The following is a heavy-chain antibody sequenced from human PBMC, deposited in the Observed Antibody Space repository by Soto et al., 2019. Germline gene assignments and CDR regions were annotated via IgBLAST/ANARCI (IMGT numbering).Heavy chain of an antibody. Sequence: QVQLQESGPGLVKPSGTLSLTCAVSGGSISSSNWWSWVRQPPGKGLEWIGAIYHSGSTNYNPSLKSRVTISVDKSKNQFSLKLSSVTAADTAVYYCARVGGCSGGSCYWGDYYGMDVWGQGTTVTVSS. V-gene: IGHV4-4*02. J-gene: IGHJ6*02. CDR1: GGSISSSNW. CDR2: IYHSGST. CDR3: ARVGGCSGGSCYWGDYYGMDV. D-gene: IGHD2-15*01.